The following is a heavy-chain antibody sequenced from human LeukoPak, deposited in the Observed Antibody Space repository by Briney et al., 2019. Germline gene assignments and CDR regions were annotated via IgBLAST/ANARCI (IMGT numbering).Heavy chain of an antibody. D-gene: IGHD5-12*01. Sequence: ASVKVSCKASGGTFSSYAISWVRQAPGQGLEWMGGIIPIFGTANYAQKFQGRVTMTRDMSTSTVYMELSSLRSEDTAVYYCAREWGYSGYVSYVDGDDYWGQGTLVTVSS. CDR2: IIPIFGTA. CDR1: GGTFSSYA. J-gene: IGHJ4*02. CDR3: AREWGYSGYVSYVDGDDY. V-gene: IGHV1-69*05.